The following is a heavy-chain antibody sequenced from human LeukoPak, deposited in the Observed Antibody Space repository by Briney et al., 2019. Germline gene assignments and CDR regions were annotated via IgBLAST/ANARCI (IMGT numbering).Heavy chain of an antibody. Sequence: GRSLRLSCAASGFIFDDYAMHWVRQAPGKGLEWVSGISWDSGIIGYADSVKGRFTIGRDNAKNSLYLQMDSLRPEDTALYYCVKDQTTVSLSGWFDPWAREPWSPSPQ. CDR3: VKDQTTVSLSGWFDP. J-gene: IGHJ5*02. CDR2: ISWDSGII. V-gene: IGHV3-9*01. D-gene: IGHD4-17*01. CDR1: GFIFDDYA.